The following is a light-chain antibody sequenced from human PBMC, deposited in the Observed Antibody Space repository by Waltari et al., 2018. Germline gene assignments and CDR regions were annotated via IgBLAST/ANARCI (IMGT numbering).Light chain of an antibody. CDR2: GAS. CDR3: QQYNQWPLT. CDR1: LSIDDS. V-gene: IGKV3-15*01. Sequence: EIVMTQSPATLSASRGASATLSCRASLSIDDSLAWYQQKPGHPPRLLIHGASTRDTGIPVRFSGSGSGTDFTLTITGLQSEDFAVYFCQQYNQWPLTFGRGTKVEIK. J-gene: IGKJ4*01.